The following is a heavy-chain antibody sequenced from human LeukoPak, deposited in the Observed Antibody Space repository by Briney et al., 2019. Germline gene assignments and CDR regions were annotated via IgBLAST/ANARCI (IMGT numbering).Heavy chain of an antibody. J-gene: IGHJ4*02. CDR2: IYYNAYT. CDR3: ARLPRYSGRPYYFDY. Sequence: SETLSLTCTVSGGSIGTYYWSWIRQPPGKGLEWIGYIYYNAYTDYNPSLKSRVTISLHTSKNQFSLKLSSVNAADTAVYYCARLPRYSGRPYYFDYWGQGTLVTVSS. D-gene: IGHD1-26*01. V-gene: IGHV4-59*01. CDR1: GGSIGTYY.